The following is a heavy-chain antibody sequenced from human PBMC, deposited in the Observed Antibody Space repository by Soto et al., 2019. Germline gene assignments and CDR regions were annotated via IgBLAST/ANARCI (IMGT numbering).Heavy chain of an antibody. CDR3: ARAVLLTFTRFYDVDV. CDR1: GGTFSSYS. D-gene: IGHD3-10*01. Sequence: QVQLVQSGAEVKTPGSSVKVSCEASGGTFSSYSINWVRQAPGQGLEWMGRLIPMFGTTDYAQRFQGKVTFSADESNSTASMEVTNITSEDTAVYYWARAVLLTFTRFYDVDVWSQGHTVTVSS. CDR2: LIPMFGTT. V-gene: IGHV1-69*18. J-gene: IGHJ6*02.